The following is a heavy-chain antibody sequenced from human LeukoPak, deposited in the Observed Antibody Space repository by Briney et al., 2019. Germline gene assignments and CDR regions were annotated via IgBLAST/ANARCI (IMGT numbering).Heavy chain of an antibody. CDR2: IKSKTDGGTT. V-gene: IGHV3-15*01. J-gene: IGHJ3*02. D-gene: IGHD3-22*01. Sequence: PGGSLRLSCAASGFTFSNAWMSWVRQAPGKGLEWVGRIKSKTDGGTTDYAAPVKGRFTISRDDSKNTLYRQMNSLKTEDTAVYYCTTNYYDSSGYYWMIAFDIWGQGTMVTVSS. CDR1: GFTFSNAW. CDR3: TTNYYDSSGYYWMIAFDI.